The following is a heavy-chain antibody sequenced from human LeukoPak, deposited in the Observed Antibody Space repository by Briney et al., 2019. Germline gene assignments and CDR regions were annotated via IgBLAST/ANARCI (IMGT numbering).Heavy chain of an antibody. D-gene: IGHD2-2*01. CDR2: IKQDGSEK. CDR3: ARDKHKDIVVVPAAPYYYYGMDV. J-gene: IGHJ6*02. V-gene: IGHV3-7*01. Sequence: GGSLRLSCTASGFTFSSYWVSWVRQAPGKGLEWVANIKQDGSEKYSVDSVKGRFTISRDNAKNSLYLQMNSLRAEDTAVYYCARDKHKDIVVVPAAPYYYYGMDVWGHGTTVTVSS. CDR1: GFTFSSYW.